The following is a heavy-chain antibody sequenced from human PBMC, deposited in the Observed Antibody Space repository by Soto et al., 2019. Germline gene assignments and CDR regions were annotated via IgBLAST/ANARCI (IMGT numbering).Heavy chain of an antibody. Sequence: LRLSCAASGFTFSSYAMSWVRQAPGKGLEWVSAISGSGGSTYYADSVKGRFTISRDNSKNTLYLQMNSLRAEDTAVYYCAKPYYDILTGYYTPGAFDIWGQGTVVTVSS. J-gene: IGHJ3*02. CDR3: AKPYYDILTGYYTPGAFDI. D-gene: IGHD3-9*01. CDR1: GFTFSSYA. V-gene: IGHV3-23*01. CDR2: ISGSGGST.